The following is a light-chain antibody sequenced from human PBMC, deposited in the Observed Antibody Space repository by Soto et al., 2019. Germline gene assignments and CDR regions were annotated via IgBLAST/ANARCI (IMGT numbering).Light chain of an antibody. Sequence: EIVMTHSPATLSVSPGERATLSCSASQSVSGSYLAWYQQKPGQAPRLLIYGASSRATGIPDRFSGSGSGTDFTLTISRLEPEDFAVYYCQQYGSSPQTFGQGTKVDIK. CDR1: QSVSGSY. CDR3: QQYGSSPQT. V-gene: IGKV3-20*01. J-gene: IGKJ1*01. CDR2: GAS.